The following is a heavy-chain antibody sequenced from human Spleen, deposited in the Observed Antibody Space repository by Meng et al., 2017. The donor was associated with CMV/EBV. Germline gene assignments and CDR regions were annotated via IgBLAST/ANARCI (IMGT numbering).Heavy chain of an antibody. J-gene: IGHJ4*02. CDR1: GFTFSSYA. V-gene: IGHV3-23*01. D-gene: IGHD1-26*01. CDR3: AKGNSGSYYPGDY. CDR2: ISGSGGST. Sequence: GESLKISCAASGFTFSSYAMGWVRQAPGKGLEWVSAISGSGGSTYYADSVKGRFTISRDNSKNTLYLQMNSLRAEDTAVYYCAKGNSGSYYPGDYWGQGTLVTVSS.